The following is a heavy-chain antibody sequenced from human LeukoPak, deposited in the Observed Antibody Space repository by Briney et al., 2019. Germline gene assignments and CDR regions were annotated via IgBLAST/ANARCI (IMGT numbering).Heavy chain of an antibody. Sequence: SETLSLTCAVSGGSISSGDYYWSWIRQPPGKGLEWIGYIYYSGSTYYNPSLKSRVTISVDTSKNQFSLKLSSVTAADTAVYYCARSSILAWFDPWGQGTLVTVSS. CDR2: IYYSGST. V-gene: IGHV4-30-4*01. D-gene: IGHD3-3*02. CDR3: ARSSILAWFDP. CDR1: GGSISSGDYY. J-gene: IGHJ5*02.